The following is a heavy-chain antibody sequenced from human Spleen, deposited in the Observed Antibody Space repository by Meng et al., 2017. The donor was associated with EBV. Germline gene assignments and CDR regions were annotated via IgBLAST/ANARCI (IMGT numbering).Heavy chain of an antibody. CDR2: MFHSGST. CDR1: GGSISNPNW. CDR3: ARRARQLVPNSYYYFDY. V-gene: IGHV4-4*02. Sequence: VAPQESGPGLGTPSGTLSLTCAVSGGSISNPNWWSWVRQPPGKGLEWIAEMFHSGSTNYNPSLKSRITISVDKSKNQFSLNLSSVTAADTAVYYCARRARQLVPNSYYYFDYWGQGALVTVSS. D-gene: IGHD5-18*01. J-gene: IGHJ4*02.